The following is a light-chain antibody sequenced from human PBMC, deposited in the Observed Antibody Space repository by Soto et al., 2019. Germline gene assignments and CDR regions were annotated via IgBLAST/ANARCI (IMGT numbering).Light chain of an antibody. CDR3: QQRSNWPPFT. Sequence: EIVLTQSPATLSLSPGERATLSCRSSQSVSNSLVWYQQKPGQAPRLLIYDASNRATGIPARFSGSGSGTDFTLTISSLEPEDFAVYYCQQRSNWPPFTCGPGTKVDI. V-gene: IGKV3-11*01. CDR2: DAS. CDR1: QSVSNS. J-gene: IGKJ3*01.